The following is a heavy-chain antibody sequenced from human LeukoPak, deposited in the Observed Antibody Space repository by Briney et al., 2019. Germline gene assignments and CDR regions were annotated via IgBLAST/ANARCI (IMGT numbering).Heavy chain of an antibody. CDR3: AKGQWEPQDFDY. D-gene: IGHD1-26*01. CDR1: GFTFSSYG. J-gene: IGHJ4*02. V-gene: IGHV3-30*02. Sequence: GGSLRLSCAASGFTFSSYGMHWVRQAPGKGLEWVAFIRYDGSNKYYADSVKGRFTISRDNSKNTLYLQMNSLRAEDTAVYYCAKGQWEPQDFDYWGQGTLVTVSS. CDR2: IRYDGSNK.